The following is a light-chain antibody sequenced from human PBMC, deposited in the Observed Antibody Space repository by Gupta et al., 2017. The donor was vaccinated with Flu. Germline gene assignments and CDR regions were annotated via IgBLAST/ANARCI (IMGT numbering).Light chain of an antibody. J-gene: IGLJ3*02. Sequence: QSVLSPPPSVSPAPGEKVTISFSGSNSNIGHNYVSWYQQIPGTAPRLLIFEYNKRPSGIPDRFSGSKSGTSATLGIAGLQSGDEADYYCATWDTSLSDVVFGGGTKLTVL. V-gene: IGLV1-51*02. CDR1: NSNIGHNY. CDR2: EYN. CDR3: ATWDTSLSDVV.